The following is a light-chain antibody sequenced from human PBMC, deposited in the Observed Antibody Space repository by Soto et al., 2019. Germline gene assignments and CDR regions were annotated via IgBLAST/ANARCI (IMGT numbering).Light chain of an antibody. J-gene: IGLJ1*01. Sequence: QSALTQPPSASGTPGQVVTISCSGGDSNIGSNYVYWYQHLPRMAPKLLIYYNNQRPSGVPDRFSGCRSGASASLAIVGVRSEDEAVYYCAAWDASLSACVFGNGTKVTVL. CDR1: DSNIGSNY. CDR3: AAWDASLSACV. CDR2: YNN. V-gene: IGLV1-47*02.